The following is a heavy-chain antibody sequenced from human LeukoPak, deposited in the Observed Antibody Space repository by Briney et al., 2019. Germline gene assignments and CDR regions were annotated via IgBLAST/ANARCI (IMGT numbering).Heavy chain of an antibody. V-gene: IGHV1-2*02. CDR3: ARAPIPRYCSGGSCYSGPFDY. CDR2: INPNSGGT. J-gene: IGHJ4*02. D-gene: IGHD2-15*01. CDR1: GYTFTSYY. Sequence: ASVKVSCKASGYTFTSYYMHWVRQAPGQGLEWMGWINPNSGGTNYAQKFQGRVTMTRDTSISTAYMELSRLRSDDTAVYYCARAPIPRYCSGGSCYSGPFDYWGQGTLVTVSS.